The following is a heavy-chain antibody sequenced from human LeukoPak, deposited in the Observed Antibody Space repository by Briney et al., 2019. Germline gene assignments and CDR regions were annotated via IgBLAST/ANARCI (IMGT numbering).Heavy chain of an antibody. V-gene: IGHV3-23*01. CDR3: AKESFAAVAGTVDY. Sequence: GGSLRLSCAASGFTISSYAMSWVRQAPGKGLEWVSARSGSGGSTYYADSVKGRFTISRDNFKNPLYLQMNSLRAEDTAVYYCAKESFAAVAGTVDYWGQGTLVTVSS. CDR2: RSGSGGST. D-gene: IGHD6-19*01. CDR1: GFTISSYA. J-gene: IGHJ4*02.